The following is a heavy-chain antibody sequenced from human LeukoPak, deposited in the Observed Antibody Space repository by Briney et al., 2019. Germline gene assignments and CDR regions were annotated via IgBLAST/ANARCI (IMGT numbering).Heavy chain of an antibody. V-gene: IGHV4-4*07. CDR1: GVSISSYY. J-gene: IGHJ5*02. D-gene: IGHD3-3*01. CDR2: IYTSGST. CDR3: ARARREIRFPEWFDP. Sequence: SKTLSLTCTVSGVSISSYYWGWIRQPAGKGLEWMGRIYTSGSTNYNPSLKSRVTMSVDTSKNQFSLKLSSVTAADTTVYYCARARREIRFPEWFDPWGQGTLVTVSS.